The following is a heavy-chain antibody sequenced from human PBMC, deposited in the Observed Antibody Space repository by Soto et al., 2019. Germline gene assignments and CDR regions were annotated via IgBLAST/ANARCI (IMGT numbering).Heavy chain of an antibody. J-gene: IGHJ4*02. V-gene: IGHV1-8*01. CDR1: GDTFTTYD. Sequence: ASVKVSCKASGDTFTTYDINWVRQATGHGLEWMGWINPNSGNIGYAQRFQGRVTMTRDTAIRTAYMEVSSLRSDDTAVYYCAKDWVGYRFDYWGQGTLVTVSS. CDR2: INPNSGNI. CDR3: AKDWVGYRFDY. D-gene: IGHD5-12*01.